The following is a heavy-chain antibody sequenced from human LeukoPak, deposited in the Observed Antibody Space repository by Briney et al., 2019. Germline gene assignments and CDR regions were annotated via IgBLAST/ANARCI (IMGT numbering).Heavy chain of an antibody. CDR1: GFSLSSYE. CDR3: ARDGKDGRGMIDGMDV. Sequence: GGSLRLSCAASGFSLSSYEMNWVRQAPGKGLEWVSYISSSGSTTYYADSVKGRFTISRDNAKNSLYLQMNSLRAEDTAVYYCARDGKDGRGMIDGMDVWGQGTTVTVSS. D-gene: IGHD3-22*01. J-gene: IGHJ6*02. V-gene: IGHV3-48*03. CDR2: ISSSGSTT.